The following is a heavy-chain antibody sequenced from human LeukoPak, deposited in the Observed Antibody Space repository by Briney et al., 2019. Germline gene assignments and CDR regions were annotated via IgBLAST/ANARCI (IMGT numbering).Heavy chain of an antibody. CDR1: GGSISSYY. J-gene: IGHJ6*02. V-gene: IGHV4-4*07. CDR3: ARGGVLTRPYYYYGMDV. D-gene: IGHD4/OR15-4a*01. Sequence: ASETLSLTCTVSGGSISSYYWSWIRQPAGKGLEWIGRIYTSGSTNYNPPLKSRVTMSVDTSKNQFSLKLSSVTAADTAVYYCARGGVLTRPYYYYGMDVWGQGTTVTVSS. CDR2: IYTSGST.